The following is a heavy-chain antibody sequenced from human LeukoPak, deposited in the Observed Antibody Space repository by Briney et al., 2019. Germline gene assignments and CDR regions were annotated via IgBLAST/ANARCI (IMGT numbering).Heavy chain of an antibody. D-gene: IGHD2-15*01. Sequence: GGSLRLSCAASGFTFSSYSMNWVRQAPEKGLEWVSYISSSSSTIYYADSVEGRFTISRDNAKNSLYLQMNSLRAEDTAVYYCARAPCGGSCYGWFDPWGQGTLVTVSS. J-gene: IGHJ5*02. V-gene: IGHV3-48*01. CDR2: ISSSSSTI. CDR3: ARAPCGGSCYGWFDP. CDR1: GFTFSSYS.